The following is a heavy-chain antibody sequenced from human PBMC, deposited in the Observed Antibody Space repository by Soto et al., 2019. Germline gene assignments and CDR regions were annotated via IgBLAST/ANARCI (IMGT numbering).Heavy chain of an antibody. J-gene: IGHJ4*02. V-gene: IGHV1-69*12. Sequence: QVQLVQSGAEVKKPGSSVKVSCKASGGTFSSYAISWVRQAPGQGLEWMGGIIPIFGTANYAQKFQGRVTITADETTSTAYQEPRRLRSEDTAVYYWSTRGGDRAMNADYWGQGTLVTVSS. D-gene: IGHD3-16*01. CDR3: STRGGDRAMNADY. CDR2: IIPIFGTA. CDR1: GGTFSSYA.